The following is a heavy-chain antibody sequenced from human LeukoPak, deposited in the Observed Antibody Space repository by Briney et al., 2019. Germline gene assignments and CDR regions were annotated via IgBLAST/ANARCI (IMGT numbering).Heavy chain of an antibody. D-gene: IGHD6-13*01. V-gene: IGHV4-59*01. Sequence: PSETLSLTCNVSGGSISSYYWSWIRQPPGKGLEWIGYIYYSGSTNYNPSLKSRVTISVDTSKNQFSLKLSSVTAADTAVYYCARVYYSSSYDYWYFDLWGRGTLVTVSS. CDR1: GGSISSYY. CDR2: IYYSGST. CDR3: ARVYYSSSYDYWYFDL. J-gene: IGHJ2*01.